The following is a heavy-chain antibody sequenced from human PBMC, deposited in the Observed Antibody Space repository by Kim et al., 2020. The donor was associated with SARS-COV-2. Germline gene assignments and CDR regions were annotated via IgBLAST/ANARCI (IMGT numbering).Heavy chain of an antibody. CDR1: GGSISSYY. V-gene: IGHV4-59*12. D-gene: IGHD6-13*01. CDR3: AALAAAEVSWYYYYYMDV. CDR2: IYYSGST. J-gene: IGHJ6*03. Sequence: SETLSLTCTVSGGSISSYYWSWIRQPPGKGLEWIGYIYYSGSTNYNPSLKSRVTISVDTSKNQFSLKLSSVTAADTAVYYCAALAAAEVSWYYYYYMDVWGKGTTVTVSS.